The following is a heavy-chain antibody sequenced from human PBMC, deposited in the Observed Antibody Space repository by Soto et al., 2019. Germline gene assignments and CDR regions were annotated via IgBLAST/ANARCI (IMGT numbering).Heavy chain of an antibody. Sequence: EVQLVESGGGLAQPGGSLRLSCAVSGFTLSNYYMHWARQAPGKGLVWVSHINGDGSITNYADSVKGRFAISRDNAKNTLYLQMNSLRAEDTAVYYCARGGVPAALDIWGEGTMVPVSS. CDR3: ARGGVPAALDI. J-gene: IGHJ3*02. CDR1: GFTLSNYY. D-gene: IGHD3-10*01. V-gene: IGHV3-74*01. CDR2: INGDGSIT.